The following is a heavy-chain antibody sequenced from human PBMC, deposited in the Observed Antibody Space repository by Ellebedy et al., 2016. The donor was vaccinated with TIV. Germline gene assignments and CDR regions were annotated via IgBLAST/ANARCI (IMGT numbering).Heavy chain of an antibody. CDR1: GDTFSSYA. J-gene: IGHJ6*03. D-gene: IGHD6-19*01. CDR2: IVPIFGSG. V-gene: IGHV1-69*13. CDR3: ANTVEGPYFYYMDV. Sequence: ASVKVSXKASGDTFSSYAFSWVRQAPGQGLEWMGGIVPIFGSGIHAQKFQGRVTITADESTSTVYMELSKLRFEDTAVYYCANTVEGPYFYYMDVWGKGTTVTVSS.